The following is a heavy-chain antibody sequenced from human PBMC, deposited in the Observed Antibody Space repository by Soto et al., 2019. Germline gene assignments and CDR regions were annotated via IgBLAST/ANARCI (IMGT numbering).Heavy chain of an antibody. CDR3: ARASFYYDILTGFYYGMDV. CDR2: ISAYNGNT. Sequence: QVQLVQSGAEVKKPGASVKVSCKASGYTFTSYGISWVRQAPGQGLEWMGWISAYNGNTNYAQKLRGRVTMTTDTSTSTAYMELRSLRSDDTAVYYCARASFYYDILTGFYYGMDVWGQGTTVTVSS. D-gene: IGHD3-9*01. CDR1: GYTFTSYG. V-gene: IGHV1-18*01. J-gene: IGHJ6*02.